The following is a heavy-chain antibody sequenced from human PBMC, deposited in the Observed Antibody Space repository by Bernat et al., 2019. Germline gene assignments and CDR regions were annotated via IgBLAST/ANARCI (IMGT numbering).Heavy chain of an antibody. V-gene: IGHV3-30*18. CDR3: AKVGSSSYFDY. D-gene: IGHD6-6*01. J-gene: IGHJ4*02. CDR1: GFTFSSYG. Sequence: QVQLVESGGGVVQPGRSLRLSCAASGFTFSSYGMHWVRQAPGKGLEWVAVISYDGSNKYYADSVKGRFTISRDNSKNTLYLQMNSLRAGDTAVYYCAKVGSSSYFDYWGQGTLVTVSS. CDR2: ISYDGSNK.